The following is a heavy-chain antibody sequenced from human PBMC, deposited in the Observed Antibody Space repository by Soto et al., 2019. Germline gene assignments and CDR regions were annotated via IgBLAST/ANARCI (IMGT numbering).Heavy chain of an antibody. J-gene: IGHJ4*02. V-gene: IGHV1-69*01. CDR2: ITPLVGIT. CDR3: VSEGDRRRLKLFDH. D-gene: IGHD1-26*01. CDR1: GGTFRTSG. Sequence: QVQLVQSGAEVKKPRSSVKVSCKASGGTFRTSGVSWERQAPGEGLGWMGGITPLVGITNYAQKFLARVTLTADESMTTAYMEMRGLRSADTAVYLCVSEGDRRRLKLFDHWGQGTLVSVSS.